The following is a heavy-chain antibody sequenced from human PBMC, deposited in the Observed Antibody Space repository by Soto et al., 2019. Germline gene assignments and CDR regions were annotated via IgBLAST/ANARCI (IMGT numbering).Heavy chain of an antibody. D-gene: IGHD1-26*01. V-gene: IGHV3-73*01. CDR3: TRRGTRDIVGEDY. J-gene: IGHJ4*02. CDR1: GFTFSDSA. CDR2: IRSKVNSYAT. Sequence: EVQLVESGGGLVQPGGSLKLSCAASGFTFSDSAMHWVRQAAGKGLEWVGRIRSKVNSYATSYDASVKGRLTISRDDSKNMLYLQMNSLKIDDTALYYCTRRGTRDIVGEDYWGQGTLVTVSS.